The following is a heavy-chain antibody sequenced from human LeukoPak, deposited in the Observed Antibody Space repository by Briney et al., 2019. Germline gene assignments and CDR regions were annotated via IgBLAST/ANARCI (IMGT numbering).Heavy chain of an antibody. D-gene: IGHD5-24*01. CDR2: IYYSGST. V-gene: IGHV4-59*01. CDR1: GGSISSYY. J-gene: IGHJ4*02. Sequence: SETLSLTCTVSGGSISSYYWSWIRQPPGKGLEWIGYIYYSGSTNYNPSLKSRVTISVDTSKNQFSLKLSSVTAADTAVYYCARDRGMATVDFDYWGQGTLVTVSS. CDR3: ARDRGMATVDFDY.